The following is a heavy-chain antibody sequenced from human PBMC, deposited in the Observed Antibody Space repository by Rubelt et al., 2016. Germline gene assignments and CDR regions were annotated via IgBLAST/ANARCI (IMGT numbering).Heavy chain of an antibody. CDR1: D. J-gene: IGHJ4*02. V-gene: IGHV1-8*03. Sequence: DINWVRQATGQGLEWMGWMNPNSGNTGYAQKLQGRVTITRDTSASTAYMELSSLRSEDTAVYYCARDQYYDTSGYYYFYSAFDYWGQGTLVTVSS. D-gene: IGHD3-22*01. CDR2: MNPNSGNT. CDR3: ARDQYYDTSGYYYFYSAFDY.